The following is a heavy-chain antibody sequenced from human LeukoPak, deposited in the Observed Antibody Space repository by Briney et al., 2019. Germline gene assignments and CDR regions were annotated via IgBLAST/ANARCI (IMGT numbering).Heavy chain of an antibody. Sequence: SETLSLTCAVYGGSFSGYYWSWISQPPGKGLEWIGEINHSGSTNYNPSLKSRVTISVDTSKNQFSLKLSSVTAADTAVYYCARAGNQGMGIVVVTAEYYFDYWGQGTLVTVSS. V-gene: IGHV4-34*01. CDR2: INHSGST. CDR3: ARAGNQGMGIVVVTAEYYFDY. J-gene: IGHJ4*02. CDR1: GGSFSGYY. D-gene: IGHD2-21*02.